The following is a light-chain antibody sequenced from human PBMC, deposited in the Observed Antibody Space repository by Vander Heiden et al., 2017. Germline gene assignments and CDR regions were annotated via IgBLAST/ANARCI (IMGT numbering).Light chain of an antibody. CDR1: QSVSSY. CDR3: QQRSNWPPT. CDR2: DAS. Sequence: IVLTQSPATLPLPPGDRATLSCRASQSVSSYLVWYQQKPGQAPRLLINDASNRATGIPARFSGSGFGTDFTLTISSLEPEDFAVYYCQQRSNWPPTFGQGTKVEIK. V-gene: IGKV3-11*01. J-gene: IGKJ1*01.